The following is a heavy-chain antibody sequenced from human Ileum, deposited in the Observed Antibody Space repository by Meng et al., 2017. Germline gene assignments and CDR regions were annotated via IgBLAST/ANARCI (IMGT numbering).Heavy chain of an antibody. CDR3: AKERSTWSEFDS. J-gene: IGHJ4*02. D-gene: IGHD2-2*01. V-gene: IGHV3-23*01. CDR2: ITDSGDKV. Sequence: EVQLLESGGGLVQPGGSLRLSCAASGFTFRNYGMSWVRQAPGRGLEWVSTITDSGDKVYYADSVKGRFTVSRDNSQNALYLQMDSMRADDMAVYYCAKERSTWSEFDSWGQGTPVTVSS. CDR1: GFTFRNYG.